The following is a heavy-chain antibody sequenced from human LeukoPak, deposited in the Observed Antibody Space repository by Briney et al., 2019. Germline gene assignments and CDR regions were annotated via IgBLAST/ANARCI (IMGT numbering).Heavy chain of an antibody. Sequence: GASVKVSCKVSGYTLTELSMHWVRQAPGKGLEWMGGFDPEDGETIYAQKFQGRVTMTEDTSTDTAYMELSSLRSEDTAVYYCATGAGGPYALDYWGQGTLVTVPS. CDR3: ATGAGGPYALDY. D-gene: IGHD2-8*02. CDR2: FDPEDGET. J-gene: IGHJ4*02. CDR1: GYTLTELS. V-gene: IGHV1-24*01.